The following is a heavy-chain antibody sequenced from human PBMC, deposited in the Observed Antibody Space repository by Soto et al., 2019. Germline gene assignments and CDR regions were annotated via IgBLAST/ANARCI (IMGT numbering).Heavy chain of an antibody. CDR3: AKDLPGELLPTGFDS. CDR1: GFTFSSYA. D-gene: IGHD1-26*01. Sequence: EVRLLESGGDLVQPGGSLRLSCAASGFTFSSYAMTWVRQAPGKGLEWVSVIGARSGSTYYADSVKGRFTISRDTSRNTLYLQMNSLRVEDTAIYYCAKDLPGELLPTGFDSWGQGTLVTVSS. CDR2: IGARSGST. V-gene: IGHV3-23*01. J-gene: IGHJ5*01.